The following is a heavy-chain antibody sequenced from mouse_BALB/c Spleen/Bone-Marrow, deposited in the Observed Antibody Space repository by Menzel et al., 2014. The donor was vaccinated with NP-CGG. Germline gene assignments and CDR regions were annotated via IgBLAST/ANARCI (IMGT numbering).Heavy chain of an antibody. CDR2: IFPSDSYS. CDR3: TRGKGYTLDY. Sequence: QVQLQHSGAELVRPGASVKLSCKTSGYTFTSYWINWVKQRPGQGLEWIGNIFPSDSYSNYKQKFKDKATLTVDKSSSTAYMHLTSPTPEDSAVYYCTRGKGYTLDYWGQGTSVTVSS. CDR1: GYTFTSYW. J-gene: IGHJ4*01. V-gene: IGHV1-69*02.